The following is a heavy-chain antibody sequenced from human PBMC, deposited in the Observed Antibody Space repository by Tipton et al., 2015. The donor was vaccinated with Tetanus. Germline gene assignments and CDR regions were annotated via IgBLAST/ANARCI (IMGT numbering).Heavy chain of an antibody. CDR3: ARDQARGARGWNYFDY. CDR2: IYFSGST. D-gene: IGHD1-26*01. Sequence: TLSLTCTVSGASINSGGYYWTWIRQHPGKGLEWIGDIYFSGSTYYNPSLRSRVTISVDTSKNEFSLKLNSVTAADTAVYYCARDQARGARGWNYFDYWGQGTLVTVSS. J-gene: IGHJ4*02. CDR1: GASINSGGYY. V-gene: IGHV4-31*03.